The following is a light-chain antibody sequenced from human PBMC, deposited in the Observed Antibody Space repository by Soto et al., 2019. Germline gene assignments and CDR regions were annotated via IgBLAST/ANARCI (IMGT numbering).Light chain of an antibody. CDR1: QSVSSY. V-gene: IGKV3-20*01. Sequence: IVFAPVSGTPFLSPGERAPLSCQASQSVSSYLAWYQQKPGQAPRLLIYGASSRATGIPDRFSGSESGTDFTLTISRLEPEDFAVYYCQQYGSSPLTFGGGTKVDIK. J-gene: IGKJ4*01. CDR2: GAS. CDR3: QQYGSSPLT.